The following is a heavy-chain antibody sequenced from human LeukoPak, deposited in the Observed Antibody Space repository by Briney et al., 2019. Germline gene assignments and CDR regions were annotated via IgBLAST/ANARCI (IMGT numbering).Heavy chain of an antibody. J-gene: IGHJ4*02. Sequence: GGSLRLSCAASGFTVSSNFMTWVRQAPGKGLEWVSVIYTSGTTYYADSVKGRFTISRDNSKNTLYLQMNSLRAEDTAVYYCAKVSEYEYYYDSSGYIDYWGQGTLVTVSS. CDR1: GFTVSSNF. CDR3: AKVSEYEYYYDSSGYIDY. D-gene: IGHD3-22*01. V-gene: IGHV3-53*01. CDR2: IYTSGTT.